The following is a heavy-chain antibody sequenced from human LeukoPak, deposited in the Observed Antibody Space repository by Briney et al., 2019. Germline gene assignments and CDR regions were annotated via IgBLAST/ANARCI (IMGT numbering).Heavy chain of an antibody. D-gene: IGHD3-16*01. Sequence: GGSLRLSCAASGFIFSSYAMSWVGQAPGRGLECVSALSGSGDSTYCGDSVKRRFTIPRDNSKNTVYLQMDSLSCRDTAIYDCTLGGGSPGPHHFDFWGQGTLVTVSS. CDR3: TLGGGSPGPHHFDF. CDR1: GFIFSSYA. J-gene: IGHJ4*01. V-gene: IGHV3-23*01. CDR2: LSGSGDST.